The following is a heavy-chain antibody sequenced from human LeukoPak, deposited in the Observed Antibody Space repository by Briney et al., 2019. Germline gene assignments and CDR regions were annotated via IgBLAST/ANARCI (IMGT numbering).Heavy chain of an antibody. CDR3: ARAGHNSDSGGYDY. D-gene: IGHD3-22*01. V-gene: IGHV1-24*01. CDR2: FDPEDGET. J-gene: IGHJ4*02. CDR1: GYTLTELS. Sequence: GASVKVSCKFSGYTLTELSMHWVRQAPGKGLEWMGGFDPEDGETIYAQKFQGRVTMTEDTSTDTAYMELSSLRSEDTAVYYCARAGHNSDSGGYDYWGQGTLVTVSP.